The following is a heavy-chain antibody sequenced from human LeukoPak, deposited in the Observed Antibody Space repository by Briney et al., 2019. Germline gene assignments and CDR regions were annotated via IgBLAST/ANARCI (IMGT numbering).Heavy chain of an antibody. J-gene: IGHJ4*02. V-gene: IGHV4-59*01. Sequence: PSETLSLTCTLSDDSIRSYYWNWIRQAPGKALEWIGHIHNNGDTAYNFSLKSRVTISMDTSKNQFSLKLSSVTAADTAVYYCGRWGYFDSGNYFVVDYWGQGTVVTVSS. CDR1: DDSIRSYY. D-gene: IGHD3-22*01. CDR2: IHNNGDT. CDR3: GRWGYFDSGNYFVVDY.